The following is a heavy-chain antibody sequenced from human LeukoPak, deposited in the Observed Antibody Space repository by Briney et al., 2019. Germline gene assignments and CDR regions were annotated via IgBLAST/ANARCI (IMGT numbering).Heavy chain of an antibody. Sequence: SETLSLTCTVSGGSISSYYWSWIRQPPGKGLEWIGYIYYSGSTNYNPSLKSRVTISVDTSENQFSLKLSSVTAADTAVYYCARVYAATYYDFWSGYSYGMDVWGQGTTVTVSS. J-gene: IGHJ6*02. CDR1: GGSISSYY. CDR3: ARVYAATYYDFWSGYSYGMDV. D-gene: IGHD3-3*01. CDR2: IYYSGST. V-gene: IGHV4-59*08.